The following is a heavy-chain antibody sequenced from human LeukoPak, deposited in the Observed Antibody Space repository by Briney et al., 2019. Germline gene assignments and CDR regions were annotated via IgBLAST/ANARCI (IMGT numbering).Heavy chain of an antibody. CDR2: ISAYNGST. CDR3: ARDLLLGAAFDY. V-gene: IGHV1-18*01. J-gene: IGHJ4*02. Sequence: ASVKVSCKASGYTFSSYVITWVRQAPGQGLEWMGWISAYNGSTNYAQKFLGRVTMTTDTSTSTAYMELRSLRSDDTAVYYCARDLLLGAAFDYWGQGTLVTVSS. D-gene: IGHD2-15*01. CDR1: GYTFSSYV.